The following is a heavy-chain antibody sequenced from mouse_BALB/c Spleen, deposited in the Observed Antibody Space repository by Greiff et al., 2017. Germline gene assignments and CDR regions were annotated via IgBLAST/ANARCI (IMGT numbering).Heavy chain of an antibody. CDR3: ARSKYYGYRYAMDY. CDR2: INPGSGGT. Sequence: QVQLQQSGAELVRPGTSVKVSCKASGYAFTNYLIEWVKQRPGQGLEWIGVINPGSGGTNYNEKFKGKATLTADKSSSTAYMQLSSLTSDVSAVYFCARSKYYGYRYAMDYWGQGTSVTVSS. V-gene: IGHV1-54*01. CDR1: GYAFTNYL. D-gene: IGHD1-2*01. J-gene: IGHJ4*01.